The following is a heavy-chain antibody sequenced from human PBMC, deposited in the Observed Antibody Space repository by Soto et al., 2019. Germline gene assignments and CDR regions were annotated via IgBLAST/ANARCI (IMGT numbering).Heavy chain of an antibody. Sequence: ASVKVSCKASGYTLSTYAMHWVRQAPGQSLEWMGWLNGGTGQTRYSQKFQDRVIITRDTSASTGYMELSSLTSEDTAVYYCARGKGMEENYFYYGLDIWGQGTTVTV. CDR3: ARGKGMEENYFYYGLDI. D-gene: IGHD1-1*01. CDR2: LNGGTGQT. V-gene: IGHV1-3*01. CDR1: GYTLSTYA. J-gene: IGHJ6*02.